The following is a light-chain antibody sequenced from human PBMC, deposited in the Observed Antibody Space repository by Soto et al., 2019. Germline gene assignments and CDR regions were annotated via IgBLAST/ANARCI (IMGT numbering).Light chain of an antibody. CDR1: QSVRND. J-gene: IGKJ4*01. CDR3: QQRTNWPPT. V-gene: IGKV3-11*01. Sequence: EIVLTQSPATLSLSPGERATLSCRASQSVRNDLVWYHQKPGQAPRVLIYSASNRATGIPARFSGSGSGTDFTLTISSLEHEDVAVYYCQQRTNWPPTFGGGTKVEMK. CDR2: SAS.